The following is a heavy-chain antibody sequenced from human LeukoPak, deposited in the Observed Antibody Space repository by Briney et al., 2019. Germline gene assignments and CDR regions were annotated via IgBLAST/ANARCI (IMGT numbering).Heavy chain of an antibody. CDR1: GGSISNHY. Sequence: SETLSLTCTVSGGSISNHYWSWIRQPPGKGLEWIGYIYYSGSTNYNPSLKSRVTISVDTSKNQFSLKLSSVTAADTAVYYCARDRSPEHYYDSSHWDYYYGMDVWGQGTTVTVPS. D-gene: IGHD3-22*01. J-gene: IGHJ6*02. CDR2: IYYSGST. V-gene: IGHV4-59*11. CDR3: ARDRSPEHYYDSSHWDYYYGMDV.